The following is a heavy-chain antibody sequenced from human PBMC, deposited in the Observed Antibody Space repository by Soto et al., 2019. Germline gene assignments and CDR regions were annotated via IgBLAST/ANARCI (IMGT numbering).Heavy chain of an antibody. D-gene: IGHD3-9*01. J-gene: IGHJ4*02. V-gene: IGHV3-7*01. Sequence: LRLSCAGSGITFSRYWMGWVRQAPGKGLEWVANIKQDGSEKYYLDSVKGRFTISRDNAQNSLYLQMNSLRAEDSALYYCAGGLYFFDYWGQGTLVTVSS. CDR2: IKQDGSEK. CDR1: GITFSRYW. CDR3: AGGLYFFDY.